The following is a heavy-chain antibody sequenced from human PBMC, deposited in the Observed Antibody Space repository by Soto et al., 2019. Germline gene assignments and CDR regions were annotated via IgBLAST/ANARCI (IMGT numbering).Heavy chain of an antibody. J-gene: IGHJ4*02. D-gene: IGHD3-22*01. V-gene: IGHV1-2*04. Sequence: ASVKVSCKASGYIFTDYYMHWVRQAPGQELGWVGRINPNSGGTNYAQKFQGWVTMTRDTSISTAYMELSRLRSDDTAVYYCARSPRAYYDLDYWGQGTLVTVSS. CDR1: GYIFTDYY. CDR3: ARSPRAYYDLDY. CDR2: INPNSGGT.